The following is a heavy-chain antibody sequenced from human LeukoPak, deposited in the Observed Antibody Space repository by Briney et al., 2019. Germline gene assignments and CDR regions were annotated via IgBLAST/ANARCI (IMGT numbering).Heavy chain of an antibody. CDR2: INWARYIE. Sequence: QPGRPLRLSCAASGFTFEDYAMHWVRHVPGKALEWVAGINWARYIEVYADSVRGRFTVSRDNAKNSLYLQMNSLRAEDTAVYYCARAYDWSYYYYMDVWGKGTTVTVSS. V-gene: IGHV3-9*01. J-gene: IGHJ6*03. D-gene: IGHD3-16*01. CDR3: ARAYDWSYYYYMDV. CDR1: GFTFEDYA.